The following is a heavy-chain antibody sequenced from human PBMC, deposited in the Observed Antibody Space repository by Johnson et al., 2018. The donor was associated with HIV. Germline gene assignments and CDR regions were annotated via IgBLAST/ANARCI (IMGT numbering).Heavy chain of an antibody. CDR1: GFTFSNAW. D-gene: IGHD5-12*01. CDR3: ARCHRYGNMVAPIRPVDI. J-gene: IGHJ3*02. CDR2: IKSKTDGGTT. V-gene: IGHV3-15*05. Sequence: VQLVESGGGLVKPGGSLRLSCAASGFTFSNAWMSWVRQAPGKGLEWVGRIKSKTDGGTTDDAAPVKGRFTISRDNAKNPLNLQMNSPRAEATALYYCARCHRYGNMVAPIRPVDIWGQGTMVTVSS.